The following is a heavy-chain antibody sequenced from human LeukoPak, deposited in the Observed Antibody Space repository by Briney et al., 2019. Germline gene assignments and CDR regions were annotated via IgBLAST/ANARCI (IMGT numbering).Heavy chain of an antibody. V-gene: IGHV4-34*01. CDR3: ARTGYYASGSSYYYGMDV. CDR1: NGSFSGYY. CDR2: INHSGST. Sequence: PSETLSLTCAVYNGSFSGYYWSWIRQPPGKGLEWIGEINHSGSTNYNPSLKSRLTISVDTSKNQFSLKLRSVTAADTAVYYCARTGYYASGSSYYYGMDVWGQGTTVTVS. J-gene: IGHJ6*02. D-gene: IGHD3-10*01.